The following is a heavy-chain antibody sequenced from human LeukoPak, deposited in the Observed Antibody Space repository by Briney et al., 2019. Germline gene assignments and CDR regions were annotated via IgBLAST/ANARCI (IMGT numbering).Heavy chain of an antibody. CDR3: ARVTDSLDY. D-gene: IGHD4-11*01. CDR1: GGSISDFY. J-gene: IGHJ4*02. V-gene: IGHV4-4*07. Sequence: PSETLSLTCIVSGGSISDFYWSSVRQSAGKGLEYIGRIYSSGSTNYNPSLKSRVAMSVDTSKNQFSLNLRSLTAADTAVYYCARVTDSLDYWGQGTLVTVSS. CDR2: IYSSGST.